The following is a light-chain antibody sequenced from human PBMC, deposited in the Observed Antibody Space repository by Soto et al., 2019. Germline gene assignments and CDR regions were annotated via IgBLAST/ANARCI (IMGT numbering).Light chain of an antibody. CDR2: KVS. CDR3: MQGSHWPYT. V-gene: IGKV2-30*02. Sequence: DVVLTQSPLSLPVTLGQPASISCSSSQSLVHSDGIFYLNWFQQRPGQSPRRLIYKVSNRDYGVPDRFSGSGSGTDFTLEISRVEAEDVGVYYCMQGSHWPYTFGQGTKLEIK. CDR1: QSLVHSDGIFY. J-gene: IGKJ2*01.